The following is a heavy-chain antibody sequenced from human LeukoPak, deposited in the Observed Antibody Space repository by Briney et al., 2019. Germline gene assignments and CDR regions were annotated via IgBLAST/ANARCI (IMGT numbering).Heavy chain of an antibody. CDR3: AKDLRIWFGELLFDY. CDR1: GFTFSSYA. J-gene: IGHJ4*02. V-gene: IGHV3-23*01. CDR2: ISGSGGST. D-gene: IGHD3-10*01. Sequence: GGSLRLSCAASGFTFSSYAMSWVRQAPGKGLEWVSAISGSGGSTYYADSVKGRFTISRDNSKNTLYLQMNSLRAEDTAVYYCAKDLRIWFGELLFDYWGQGTLVTVSS.